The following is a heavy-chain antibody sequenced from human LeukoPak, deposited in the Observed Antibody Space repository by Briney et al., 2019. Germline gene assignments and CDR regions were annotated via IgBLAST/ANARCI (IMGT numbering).Heavy chain of an antibody. CDR3: ARNYCSSTSCYDGNWFDP. D-gene: IGHD2-2*01. J-gene: IGHJ5*02. Sequence: ASVKVSCKASGYTFTGYYMHWVRQAPGQGLEWMGWINPNSGGTNYAQKFQGRVTISVDTSKNQFSLKLSSVTAADTAVYYCARNYCSSTSCYDGNWFDPWGQGTLVTVSS. CDR2: INPNSGGT. CDR1: GYTFTGYY. V-gene: IGHV1-2*02.